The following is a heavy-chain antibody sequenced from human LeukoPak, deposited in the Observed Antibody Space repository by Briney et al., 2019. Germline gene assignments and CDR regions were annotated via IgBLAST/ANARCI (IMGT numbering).Heavy chain of an antibody. V-gene: IGHV1-24*01. J-gene: IGHJ4*02. CDR2: FDPEDGET. CDR3: ATAQYSGSYWWNY. Sequence: ASVKVSCKVSGYTLTELSMHWVRQAPGKGLEWMGGFDPEDGETIYAQKFQGRVTMTEDTSTDTAYMEPSSLRSEDTAVYYCATAQYSGSYWWNYWGQGTLVTVSS. D-gene: IGHD1-26*01. CDR1: GYTLTELS.